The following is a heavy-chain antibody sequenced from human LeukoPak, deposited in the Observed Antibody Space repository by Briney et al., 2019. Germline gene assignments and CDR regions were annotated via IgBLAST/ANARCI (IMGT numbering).Heavy chain of an antibody. J-gene: IGHJ4*02. CDR1: GGSISSYY. D-gene: IGHD3-16*01. CDR3: AAGGDDAKAGY. Sequence: SETLSLTCTVSGGSISSYYWSWIRQPPGKGLEWIGYIYYSGSTNYNPSLKSRVTISVDTSKNQFSLRLRSVTAADTAVYYCAAGGDDAKAGYWGQGTLVTVSS. CDR2: IYYSGST. V-gene: IGHV4-59*08.